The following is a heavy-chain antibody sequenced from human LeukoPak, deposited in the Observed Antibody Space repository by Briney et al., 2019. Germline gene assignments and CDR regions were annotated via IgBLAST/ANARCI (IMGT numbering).Heavy chain of an antibody. Sequence: KPSETLSLTCTVYGGSISSYYWSWIRQPPGKGLEWIGYIYYSGSTNYNPSLKSRVTISVDTSKNQFSLKLSSVTAADTAVYYCARLTYYYDCSGYPPAFDIWGQGTMVTVSS. D-gene: IGHD3-22*01. CDR1: GGSISSYY. J-gene: IGHJ3*02. CDR2: IYYSGST. CDR3: ARLTYYYDCSGYPPAFDI. V-gene: IGHV4-59*08.